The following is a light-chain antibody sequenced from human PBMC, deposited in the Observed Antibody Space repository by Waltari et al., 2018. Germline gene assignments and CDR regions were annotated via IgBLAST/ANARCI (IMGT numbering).Light chain of an antibody. CDR3: QHYLRLPVT. CDR1: ESVSRG. J-gene: IGKJ1*01. Sequence: EIVLTQSPGTLSLSVGERATVSCRASESVSRGLAWYQQKPGQAPRLLIYGASTRATGIPDRFSGSGSGTDFSLTISRLEPDDFAVYYCQHYLRLPVTFGQGTTVEI. V-gene: IGKV3-20*01. CDR2: GAS.